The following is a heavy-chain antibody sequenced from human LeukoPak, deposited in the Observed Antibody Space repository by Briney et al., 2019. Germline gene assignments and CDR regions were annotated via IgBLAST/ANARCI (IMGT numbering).Heavy chain of an antibody. Sequence: GGTLRLSCAASGFTLSSYGMSWVRQAPGKGLEWVSAISGSGGSTYYADSVKGRFTISRDNAKNSLYLQMNSLRAEDTAVYYCARARGIAALPLYDYYYYHYMDVWGKGTTVTVSS. V-gene: IGHV3-23*01. CDR3: ARARGIAALPLYDYYYYHYMDV. CDR2: ISGSGGST. J-gene: IGHJ6*03. D-gene: IGHD6-6*01. CDR1: GFTLSSYG.